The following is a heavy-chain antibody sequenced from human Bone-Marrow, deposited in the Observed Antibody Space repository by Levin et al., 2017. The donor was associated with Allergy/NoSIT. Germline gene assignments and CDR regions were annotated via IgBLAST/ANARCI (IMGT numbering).Heavy chain of an antibody. CDR2: IWYDGSNK. D-gene: IGHD3-22*01. CDR1: GFTFSSYG. Sequence: SCAASGFTFSSYGMHWVRQAPGKGLEWVAVIWYDGSNKYYADSVKGRFTISRDNSKNTLYLQMNSLRAEDTAVYYCARDMTYDSRAHFDYWGQGTLVTVSS. J-gene: IGHJ4*02. V-gene: IGHV3-33*01. CDR3: ARDMTYDSRAHFDY.